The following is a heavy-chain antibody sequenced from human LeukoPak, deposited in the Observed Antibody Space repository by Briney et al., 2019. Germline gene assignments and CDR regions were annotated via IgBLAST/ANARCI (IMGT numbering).Heavy chain of an antibody. CDR2: ISSSGSTI. J-gene: IGHJ4*02. V-gene: IGHV3-48*03. CDR1: GFTFSSYE. Sequence: GGSLRLSCAASGFTFSSYEMNWVRQAPGKGLEWVSYISSSGSTIYYADSVKGRFTISRDNAKNSLYLQMNSLRAEDTAVYYCAKDRGSGSPHPGAYYFDYWGQGTLVTVSS. CDR3: AKDRGSGSPHPGAYYFDY. D-gene: IGHD1-26*01.